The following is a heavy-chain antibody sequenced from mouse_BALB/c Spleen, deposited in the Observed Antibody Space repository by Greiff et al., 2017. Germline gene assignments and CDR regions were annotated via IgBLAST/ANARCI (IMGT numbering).Heavy chain of an antibody. D-gene: IGHD2-5*01. CDR2: IDPETGGT. CDR1: GYTFTDYE. CDR3: TRSNHYFDY. V-gene: IGHV1-15*01. J-gene: IGHJ2*01. Sequence: QVQLQQSGAELVRPGASVTLSCKASGYTFTDYEMHWVKQTPVHGLEWIGAIDPETGGTAYNQKFKGKATLTADKSSSTAYMELRSLTSEDSAVYYCTRSNHYFDYWGQGTTLTVSS.